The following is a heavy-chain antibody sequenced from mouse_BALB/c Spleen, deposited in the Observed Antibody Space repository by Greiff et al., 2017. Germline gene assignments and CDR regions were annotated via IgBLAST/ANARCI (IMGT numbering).Heavy chain of an antibody. CDR3: ARTYDYDFDY. CDR1: GFNIKDTY. J-gene: IGHJ2*01. D-gene: IGHD2-4*01. V-gene: IGHV14-3*02. CDR2: IDPANGNT. Sequence: VHVKQSGAELVKPGASVKLSCTASGFNIKDTYMHWVKQRPEQGLEWIGRIDPANGNTKYDPKFQGKATITADTSSNTAYLQLSSLTSEDTAVYYCARTYDYDFDYWGQGTTLTVSS.